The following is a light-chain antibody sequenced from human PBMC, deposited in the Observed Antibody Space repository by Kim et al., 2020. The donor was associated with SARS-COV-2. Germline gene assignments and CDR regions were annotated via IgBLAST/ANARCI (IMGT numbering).Light chain of an antibody. CDR2: DAF. J-gene: IGKJ2*01. CDR1: QSIGSS. Sequence: VSRGESATLPCRASQSIGSSLAWDQHKRGQSPGLRIYDAFNRATGIPAMFSGSGSETDFTLTISSLEPEDFAVYYCQQRSNWYTFGQGTRLEI. V-gene: IGKV3-11*01. CDR3: QQRSNWYT.